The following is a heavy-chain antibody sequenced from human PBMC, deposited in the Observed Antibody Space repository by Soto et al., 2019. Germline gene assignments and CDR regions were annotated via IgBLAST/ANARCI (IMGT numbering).Heavy chain of an antibody. CDR1: GYTFTSYD. CDR2: IVGGSGNT. J-gene: IGHJ6*02. CDR3: AAALGYCSSTSCYAGTKPIYGMDV. V-gene: IGHV1-58*02. Sequence: SVKVSCKASGYTFTSYDINWVRQATGQGLEWRGWIVGGSGNTNYAQKFQERVTMTRDMSTSTAYMELSSLSSEDTAVYYCAAALGYCSSTSCYAGTKPIYGMDVWGQGTTVTVSS. D-gene: IGHD2-2*01.